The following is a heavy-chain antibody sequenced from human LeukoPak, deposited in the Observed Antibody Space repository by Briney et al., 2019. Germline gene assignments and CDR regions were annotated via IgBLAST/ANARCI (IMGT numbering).Heavy chain of an antibody. CDR2: ISSNGGST. D-gene: IGHD3-9*01. V-gene: IGHV3-64D*06. CDR3: VKDLRWAGSKDILTGYTWFDP. CDR1: GFTFSSYA. J-gene: IGHJ5*02. Sequence: PGGSLRLSCAASGFTFSSYAMSWVRQAPGKGLEWVSAISSNGGSTYYADSVKGRFTISRDNSKNTLYLQMGSLRAEDTAVYYCVKDLRWAGSKDILTGYTWFDPWGQGTLVTVSS.